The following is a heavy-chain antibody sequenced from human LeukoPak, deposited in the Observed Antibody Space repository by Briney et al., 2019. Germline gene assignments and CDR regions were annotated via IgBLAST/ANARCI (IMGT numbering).Heavy chain of an antibody. Sequence: ASVKVSCKASGYTFTGYYMHWVRQAPGQGLEWMGWINPNSGGTNYAQKFQGRVTMTRDTSISTAYMELSRLRSDDTAVYYCACPDGGNSADDAFDIWGQGTMVTVSS. V-gene: IGHV1-2*02. CDR2: INPNSGGT. CDR1: GYTFTGYY. CDR3: ACPDGGNSADDAFDI. D-gene: IGHD4-23*01. J-gene: IGHJ3*02.